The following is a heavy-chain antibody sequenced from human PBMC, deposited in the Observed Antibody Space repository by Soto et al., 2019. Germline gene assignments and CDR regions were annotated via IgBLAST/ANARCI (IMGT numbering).Heavy chain of an antibody. J-gene: IGHJ4*02. V-gene: IGHV4-4*02. Sequence: QVQLQESDPGLVRPSGTLSLTCTVSGGSISSTNWWSWVRQPPVKGLEWIGEIYHSGSTNYNPSLKRRVTMSAEKSKNQLSLRLRSVTAADTAVYYCARDGAADLFRPPRTFWGQGTLVTVSS. CDR3: ARDGAADLFRPPRTF. CDR1: GGSISSTNW. CDR2: IYHSGST. D-gene: IGHD6-13*01.